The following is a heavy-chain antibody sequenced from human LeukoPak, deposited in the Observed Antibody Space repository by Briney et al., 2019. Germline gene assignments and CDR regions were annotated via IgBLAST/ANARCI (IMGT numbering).Heavy chain of an antibody. CDR1: GFTFSSYA. V-gene: IGHV3-30-3*01. J-gene: IGHJ4*02. CDR3: ASGYCGRTTCSPPFDY. CDR2: ISYDGSNK. Sequence: GGSLRLSCAASGFTFSSYAMHWVRQAPGKGLEWVAVISYDGSNKYYADSVKGRFTISRDNSKNTLYLQMNSLRAEDTALYYCASGYCGRTTCSPPFDYWGQGTLVTVSS. D-gene: IGHD2-2*01.